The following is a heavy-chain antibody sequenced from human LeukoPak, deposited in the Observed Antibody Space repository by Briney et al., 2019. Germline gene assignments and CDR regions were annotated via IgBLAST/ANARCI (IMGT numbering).Heavy chain of an antibody. CDR2: LYSAGNA. Sequence: SETLSLTCSVSGGSISSDSRSWIRQPAGMGLEWIGRLYSAGNADYNPPLKSRVSMSLDTSKNQFSLKLSSVTAADTAVYYCAREKYNSGWYADYWGQGALVTVSS. CDR1: GGSISSDS. V-gene: IGHV4-4*07. J-gene: IGHJ4*02. CDR3: AREKYNSGWYADY. D-gene: IGHD6-19*01.